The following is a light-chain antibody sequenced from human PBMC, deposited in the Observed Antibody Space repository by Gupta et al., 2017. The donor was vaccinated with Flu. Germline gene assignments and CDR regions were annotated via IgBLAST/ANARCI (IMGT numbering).Light chain of an antibody. V-gene: IGKV2D-29*01. CDR3: MQTIQLPLT. J-gene: IGKJ4*01. Sequence: DVVMTQTPVSLSATPGQPASISCKSSQSLLHSDGKTYLYWYLQRPGQPPQPLIYEGSNRFSGVPDRFSGSGSGTEFTLKISRVEPEDVGMYYCMQTIQLPLTFGGGTKVEIK. CDR1: QSLLHSDGKTY. CDR2: EGS.